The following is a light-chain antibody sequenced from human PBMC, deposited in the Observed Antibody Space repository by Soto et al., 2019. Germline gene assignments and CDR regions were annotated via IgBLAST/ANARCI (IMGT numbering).Light chain of an antibody. CDR1: SSNIGTNT. V-gene: IGLV1-44*01. CDR2: TNN. J-gene: IGLJ2*01. Sequence: QSVLIQPPSASGTPGQRVAIACYGSSSNIGTNTVNWYQQLPGTAPKLLIYTNNQRPSGVPDRFSGSKSGTSASLAISGLQSEDEADYYCAAWDDSLNGPVFGGGTKLTVL. CDR3: AAWDDSLNGPV.